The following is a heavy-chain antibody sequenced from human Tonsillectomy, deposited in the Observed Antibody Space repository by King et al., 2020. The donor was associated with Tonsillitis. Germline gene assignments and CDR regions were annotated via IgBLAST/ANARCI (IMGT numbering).Heavy chain of an antibody. CDR3: ARLRWLGELLGGWFDP. CDR1: GYSISSGYY. D-gene: IGHD3-10*01. Sequence: VQLQESGPGLVKPSETLSLTCAVSGYSISSGYYWGWIRQPPGKGLGWIGNIYHSGSTYYNPSLKSRVTISVDTSKNQFSLKLSSLTAADTAVYYCARLRWLGELLGGWFDPWGQGTLVTVSS. CDR2: IYHSGST. V-gene: IGHV4-38-2*01. J-gene: IGHJ5*02.